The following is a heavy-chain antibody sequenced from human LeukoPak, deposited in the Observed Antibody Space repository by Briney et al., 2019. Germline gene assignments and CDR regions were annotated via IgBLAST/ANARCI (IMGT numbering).Heavy chain of an antibody. Sequence: PGGSLRLSCAASGFTFSSYSMNWVRQAPGKGLEWVSSISSSSSYIYYADSVKGRFTISRDNAKNSLYLQMNSLRAEDTAVYYCARALRLGENGDYWGQGTLVTVSS. CDR1: GFTFSSYS. CDR3: ARALRLGENGDY. D-gene: IGHD3-16*01. CDR2: ISSSSSYI. V-gene: IGHV3-21*01. J-gene: IGHJ4*02.